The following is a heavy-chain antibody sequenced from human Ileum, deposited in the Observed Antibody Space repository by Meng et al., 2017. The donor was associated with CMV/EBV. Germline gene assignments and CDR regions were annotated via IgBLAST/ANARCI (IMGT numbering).Heavy chain of an antibody. D-gene: IGHD3/OR15-3a*01. CDR1: GLTFSDNY. J-gene: IGHJ4*02. CDR3: TKDKDGAGDW. Sequence: GLLVESGGGLVQPGGSLSLFCSASGLTFSDNYMDWVRKAQGKGLEFVARIRNKASDYSTEYAASVKGRFTISRDDSKNSLYLQMDSLRTEDTAVYYCTKDKDGAGDWWGQGALVTVSS. CDR2: IRNKASDYST. V-gene: IGHV3-72*01.